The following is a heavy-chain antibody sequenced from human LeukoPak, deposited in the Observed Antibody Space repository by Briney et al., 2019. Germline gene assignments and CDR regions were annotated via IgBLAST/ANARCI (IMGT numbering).Heavy chain of an antibody. CDR2: IWYDGSKK. V-gene: IGHV3-33*01. J-gene: IGHJ4*02. CDR1: GFTFRNFG. CDR3: ATILYCSGSYYPDY. Sequence: GRSLRLSCAASGFTFRNFGMHWVRQAPGKGLEWVAVIWYDGSKKYYADSVKGRFTISRDNSKNTLYLQMNSLRAEDTAVYYCATILYCSGSYYPDYWGQGTLVTVSS. D-gene: IGHD3-10*02.